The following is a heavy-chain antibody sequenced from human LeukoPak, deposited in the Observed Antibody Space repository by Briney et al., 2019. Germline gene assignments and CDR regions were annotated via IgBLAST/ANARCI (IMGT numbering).Heavy chain of an antibody. CDR3: ARSLTPGYDSSGYYSPLFDY. Sequence: GGSLRLSCAASGFALSDYYMSWIRQAPGKGLEWISFITNGDTTAYYADSVRGRFTISRDNAKNSLYLQMNSLRAEDTAVYFCARSLTPGYDSSGYYSPLFDYWGQGTLVTVSS. V-gene: IGHV3-11*01. CDR2: ITNGDTTA. D-gene: IGHD3-22*01. J-gene: IGHJ4*02. CDR1: GFALSDYY.